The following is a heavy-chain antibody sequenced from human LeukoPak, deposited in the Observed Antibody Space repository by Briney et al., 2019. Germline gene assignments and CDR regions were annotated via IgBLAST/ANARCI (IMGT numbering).Heavy chain of an antibody. D-gene: IGHD4-23*01. V-gene: IGHV3-23*01. Sequence: GGALRLSCAASGFTFSIQALSWVRQAPGKGLEWVSAISGSGGSTFYADSVKGRFTISRDNAKNSLYLQMNSLRAEDMAVYYCARVPQGGNAAHFDYWGQGTLVTVSS. CDR2: ISGSGGST. CDR3: ARVPQGGNAAHFDY. CDR1: GFTFSIQA. J-gene: IGHJ4*02.